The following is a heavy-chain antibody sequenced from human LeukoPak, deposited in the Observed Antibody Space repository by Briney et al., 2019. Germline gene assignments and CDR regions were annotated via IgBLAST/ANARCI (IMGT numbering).Heavy chain of an antibody. D-gene: IGHD2-2*01. CDR3: ARRQGCSSTSCPPDS. V-gene: IGHV5-51*01. CDR2: IYPGDSDT. CDR1: GYSFTTYW. J-gene: IGHJ4*02. Sequence: GESLKISCRGSGYSFTTYWIGWVRQMPGKGLEWMGIIYPGDSDTRYSPSFQGQVTMTADKSINTAYLQWSSLKASDTAMYYCARRQGCSSTSCPPDSWGQGALVTVSS.